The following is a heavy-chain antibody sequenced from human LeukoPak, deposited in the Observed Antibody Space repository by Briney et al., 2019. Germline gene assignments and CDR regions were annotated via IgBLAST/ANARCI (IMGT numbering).Heavy chain of an antibody. J-gene: IGHJ6*02. CDR1: GGSISSSSYY. V-gene: IGHV4-39*07. Sequence: SETLSLTCTVSGGSISSSSYYWGWIRQPPGKGLEWIGSIYYSGSTYYNPSLKSRVTISVDTSKNQFSLKVSSVTAADTAVYHCASAPIRRGEGGEHYNYGMDVWGQGTTVTVSS. CDR3: ASAPIRRGEGGEHYNYGMDV. D-gene: IGHD2-2*02. CDR2: IYYSGST.